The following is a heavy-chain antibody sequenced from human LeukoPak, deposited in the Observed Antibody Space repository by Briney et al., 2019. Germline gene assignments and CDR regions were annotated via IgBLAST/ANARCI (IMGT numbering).Heavy chain of an antibody. CDR3: ARVQPGDIVVVPAAHFDY. Sequence: GGSLRLSCAASGFTFSRYGMHWVRQAPGKGLEWVTAISYDGSNKYYADSVKGRFTISRDNSKNTLYVQMNSLRAEDTAVYYCARVQPGDIVVVPAAHFDYWGQGTLVTVSS. J-gene: IGHJ4*02. CDR1: GFTFSRYG. V-gene: IGHV3-30*04. D-gene: IGHD2-2*01. CDR2: ISYDGSNK.